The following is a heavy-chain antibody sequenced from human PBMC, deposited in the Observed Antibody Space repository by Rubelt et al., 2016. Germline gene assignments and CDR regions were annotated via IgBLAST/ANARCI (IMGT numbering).Heavy chain of an antibody. J-gene: IGHJ6*02. D-gene: IGHD1-26*01. CDR2: IIPNSGDT. CDR1: TFTGYY. CDR3: ASGTNYYYAMDV. Sequence: TFTGYYLHWVRQAPGQGLEWMGRIIPNSGDTNYAQKFKGRVHLTRATSISTDYMELSRLRSDDTAVYYCASGTNYYYAMDVWGQGTTVTVSS. V-gene: IGHV1-2*06.